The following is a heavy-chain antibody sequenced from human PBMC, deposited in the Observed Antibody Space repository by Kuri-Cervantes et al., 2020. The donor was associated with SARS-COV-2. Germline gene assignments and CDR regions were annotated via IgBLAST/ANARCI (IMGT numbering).Heavy chain of an antibody. V-gene: IGHV4-34*01. D-gene: IGHD6-19*01. J-gene: IGHJ3*02. Sequence: SETLSLTCAVYGGSFSGYYWSWIRQPPGKGLEWIGEINHSGSTNYNPSLKSRVTISVDTSKNQFSLKLSSVTAADTAVYYCARGQGIAVAGIIRPEGEDDAFDIWGQGTMVTVSS. CDR1: GGSFSGYY. CDR2: INHSGST. CDR3: ARGQGIAVAGIIRPEGEDDAFDI.